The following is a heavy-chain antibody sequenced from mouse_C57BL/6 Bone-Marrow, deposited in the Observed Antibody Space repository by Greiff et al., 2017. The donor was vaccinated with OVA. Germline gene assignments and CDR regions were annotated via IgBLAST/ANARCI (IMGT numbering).Heavy chain of an antibody. J-gene: IGHJ4*01. CDR2: IRHKANGYTT. V-gene: IGHV7-3*01. CDR1: GFTFTDYY. Sequence: DVKLQESGGGLVRPGGSLSLSCAASGFTFTDYYMSWVRQPPGKALEWLGFIRHKANGYTTEYSATVKGRFTISRDNSQSILYLQMNALRAEDSATYYCARVDYWGQGTSVTVSS. CDR3: ARVDY.